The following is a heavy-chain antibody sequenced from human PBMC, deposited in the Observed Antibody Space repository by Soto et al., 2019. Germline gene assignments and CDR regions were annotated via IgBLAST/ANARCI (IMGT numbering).Heavy chain of an antibody. J-gene: IGHJ4*02. CDR1: GDSISSGDYY. V-gene: IGHV4-30-4*01. CDR2: IYYTGNT. D-gene: IGHD3-9*01. CDR3: ARLTFYDILAGYFFDS. Sequence: QVQLQESGPRLVKPSQTLSLTCTVSGDSISSGDYYWAWIRQPPGKGLEWTGHIYYTGNTHYNPSLRGGVSISVDRSKDQFSLNLSSVTAADTAVYFCARLTFYDILAGYFFDSWGQGALVTVSS.